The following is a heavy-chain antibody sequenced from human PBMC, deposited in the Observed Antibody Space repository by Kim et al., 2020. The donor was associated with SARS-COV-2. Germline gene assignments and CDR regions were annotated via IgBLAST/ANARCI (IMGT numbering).Heavy chain of an antibody. J-gene: IGHJ6*02. Sequence: QKFQGRVTITADESTSPAYMELSSLRSEDTAVYYCARVIRMIVVGGGMDVWGQGTTVTVSS. CDR3: ARVIRMIVVGGGMDV. V-gene: IGHV1-69*01. D-gene: IGHD3-22*01.